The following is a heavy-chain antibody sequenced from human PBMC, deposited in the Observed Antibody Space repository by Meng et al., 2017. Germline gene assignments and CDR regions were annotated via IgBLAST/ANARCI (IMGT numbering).Heavy chain of an antibody. Sequence: SETLSLTCAVYGGSFSGYYWSWIRQPPGKGLEWIGSIYHSGSTYYNPSLKSRVTISVDTSKNQFSLTLSSVTAADTAVYYCARELAAAGPIDYWGQGTLVTVS. J-gene: IGHJ4*02. CDR3: ARELAAAGPIDY. V-gene: IGHV4-34*01. CDR1: GGSFSGYY. CDR2: IYHSGST. D-gene: IGHD6-13*01.